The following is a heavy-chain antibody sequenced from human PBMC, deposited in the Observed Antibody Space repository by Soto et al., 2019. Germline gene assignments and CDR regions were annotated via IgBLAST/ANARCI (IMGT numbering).Heavy chain of an antibody. CDR1: GYTFTSYA. CDR3: ARDPSAYDLPAY. Sequence: ASVKVSCKASGYTFTSYAMHWVRQAPGQRLEWMGWINAGNGNTKYSQKFQGRVTITRDTSASTAYMELSSLRSEDTAVYYCARDPSAYDLPAYWGQGTLVTVSS. CDR2: INAGNGNT. D-gene: IGHD5-12*01. V-gene: IGHV1-3*01. J-gene: IGHJ4*02.